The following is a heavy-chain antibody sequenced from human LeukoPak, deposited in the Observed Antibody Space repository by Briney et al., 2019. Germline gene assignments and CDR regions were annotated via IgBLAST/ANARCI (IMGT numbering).Heavy chain of an antibody. CDR2: INTDGSST. J-gene: IGHJ6*02. V-gene: IGHV3-74*01. CDR1: GFTFSSYW. D-gene: IGHD3-16*01. CDR3: AKDYGGSYYYYGMDV. Sequence: GGSLRLSCAASGFTFSSYWMHWVRQAPGKGLAWVSRINTDGSSTSYADSVKGRFTISRDNAKNTLYLQMNSLRAEDTAVYYCAKDYGGSYYYYGMDVWGQGTTVTVSS.